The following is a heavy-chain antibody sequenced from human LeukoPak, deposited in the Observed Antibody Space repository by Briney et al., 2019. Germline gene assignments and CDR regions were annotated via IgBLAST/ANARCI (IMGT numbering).Heavy chain of an antibody. V-gene: IGHV3-43*01. J-gene: IGHJ4*02. Sequence: PGGSLRLSCATSGFRFDEYNIHWVRQPPGRGLEWVSVIDRDSGVTHYADSVRGRFTISRDNIKKSLNLQMNSLTTEDTAFYYCAKEHNTGWPNLDYWGQGTLVTVSS. CDR3: AKEHNTGWPNLDY. D-gene: IGHD6-19*01. CDR1: GFRFDEYN. CDR2: IDRDSGVT.